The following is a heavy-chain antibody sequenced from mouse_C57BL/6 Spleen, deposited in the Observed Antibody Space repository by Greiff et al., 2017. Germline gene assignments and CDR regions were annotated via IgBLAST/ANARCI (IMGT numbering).Heavy chain of an antibody. Sequence: EVKLVESGAELVRPGASVKLSCTASGFNIKDYYMHWVKQRPEQGLEWIGRIDPEDGDTEYAPKFQGKATMTADTSSNTAYLQLSSLTSEDTAVYYCAPYYSNYVGAMDYWGQGTSVTVSS. D-gene: IGHD2-5*01. V-gene: IGHV14-1*01. CDR1: GFNIKDYY. CDR3: APYYSNYVGAMDY. CDR2: IDPEDGDT. J-gene: IGHJ4*01.